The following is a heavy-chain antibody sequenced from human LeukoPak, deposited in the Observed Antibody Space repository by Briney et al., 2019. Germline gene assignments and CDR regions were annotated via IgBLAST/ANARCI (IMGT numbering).Heavy chain of an antibody. CDR2: ISASASNT. CDR3: AKDRVVRGLMGAFDQ. CDR1: GFTFSSYS. J-gene: IGHJ4*02. D-gene: IGHD3-10*01. Sequence: GGSLRLSCAASGFTFSSYSMNWVRRAPGKGLEWVSTISASASNTYYADSVEGRFTISRDNSKNTLYLQMNSLRDEDTAVYYCAKDRVVRGLMGAFDQWGQGTLVTVSS. V-gene: IGHV3-23*01.